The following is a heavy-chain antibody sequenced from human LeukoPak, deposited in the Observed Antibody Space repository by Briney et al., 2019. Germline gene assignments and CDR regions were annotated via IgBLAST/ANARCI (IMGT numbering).Heavy chain of an antibody. Sequence: SETLSLTCAVSGYSISSGYYWGWIRQPPGKGLEWIGSIYHSGSTYYNPSLKSRVTISVDTSKNQFSLKLSSVTAADTAVYYCARIGYCSSTSCWRFDPWGQGTLVTVSS. CDR1: GYSISSGYY. J-gene: IGHJ5*02. CDR2: IYHSGST. V-gene: IGHV4-38-2*01. CDR3: ARIGYCSSTSCWRFDP. D-gene: IGHD2-2*01.